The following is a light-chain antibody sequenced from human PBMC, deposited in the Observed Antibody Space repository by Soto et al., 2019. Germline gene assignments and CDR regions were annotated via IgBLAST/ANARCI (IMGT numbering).Light chain of an antibody. Sequence: IVLTQSPATLSVSPGERATLSCRASQSVNYNLAWYQQKPGHAPRLLIYITSTRATGIPDRFSGSGSGTEFALTISRLQSEDSAVYYCQKYNNWPSWTFGQGTKVDIK. CDR3: QKYNNWPSWT. J-gene: IGKJ1*01. V-gene: IGKV3-15*01. CDR2: ITS. CDR1: QSVNYN.